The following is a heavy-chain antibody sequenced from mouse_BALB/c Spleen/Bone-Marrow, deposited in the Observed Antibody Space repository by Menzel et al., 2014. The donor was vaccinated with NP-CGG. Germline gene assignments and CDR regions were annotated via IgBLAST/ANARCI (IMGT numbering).Heavy chain of an antibody. V-gene: IGHV5-6-3*01. Sequence: EVKLMESGGGLVQPGGSLKLSCAASGFTFSSYGMSWVRQTPDKRLELVASINSNGGSTYHPGSVKGRFTISRDNAKKTLSLQMSSLKSEDTAVYYCARGNYGNYVDYFDYWGQGTTLTVSS. CDR1: GFTFSSYG. CDR2: INSNGGST. CDR3: ARGNYGNYVDYFDY. J-gene: IGHJ2*01. D-gene: IGHD2-1*01.